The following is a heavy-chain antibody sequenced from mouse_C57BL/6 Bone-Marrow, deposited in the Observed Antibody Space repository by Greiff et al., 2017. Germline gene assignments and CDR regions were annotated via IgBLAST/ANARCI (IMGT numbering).Heavy chain of an antibody. CDR1: GYTFTSYW. D-gene: IGHD1-1*01. Sequence: QVQLQQPGAELVKPGASVKLSCKASGYTFTSYWMHWVKQRPGQGLEWIGMIHPNSGSTNYNEKFKSKATLTVDKSSSTAYRQLSSLTSEDSAVYYCAREYYGKGDYWGQGTTLTVSS. V-gene: IGHV1-64*01. J-gene: IGHJ2*01. CDR3: AREYYGKGDY. CDR2: IHPNSGST.